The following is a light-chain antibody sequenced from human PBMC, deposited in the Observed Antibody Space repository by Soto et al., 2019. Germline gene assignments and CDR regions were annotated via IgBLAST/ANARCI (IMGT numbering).Light chain of an antibody. V-gene: IGLV2-14*01. CDR1: SSDVGGYNY. Sequence: QSALTQPASVSGSPGQSITISCTGTSSDVGGYNYVSWYQQHPGKAPKLMIYEVSNRPSGVSNRFSGSKSGNTASLTISGLQAGDEADYYCSSYTSSSTFHYVFGTGTKLTVL. CDR3: SSYTSSSTFHYV. J-gene: IGLJ1*01. CDR2: EVS.